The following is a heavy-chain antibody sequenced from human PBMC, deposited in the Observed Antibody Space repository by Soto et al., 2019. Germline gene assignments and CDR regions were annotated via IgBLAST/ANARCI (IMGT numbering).Heavy chain of an antibody. CDR2: IIPILGKA. J-gene: IGHJ5*02. CDR1: GYTFTTYG. Sequence: ASVKVSCKASGYTFTTYGISWVRQAPGQGLEWMGWIIPILGKANYAQKFQGRVTITTDKSTSTAYMELSSLISEDTAVYYCARDLVQTMVRGVITNWFDPWGQGTLVTVS. CDR3: ARDLVQTMVRGVITNWFDP. V-gene: IGHV1-69*10. D-gene: IGHD3-10*01.